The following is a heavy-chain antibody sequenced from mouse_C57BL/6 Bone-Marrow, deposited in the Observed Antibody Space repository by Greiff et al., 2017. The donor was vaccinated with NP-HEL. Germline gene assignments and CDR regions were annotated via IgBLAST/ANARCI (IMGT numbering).Heavy chain of an antibody. Sequence: VQLQQPGAELVRPGSSVKLSCKASGYTFTSYWMDWVKQRPGQGLEWIGNIYPSDSETHYNQKFKDKATLTVDKSSSTAYMQLSSLTSEVSAVYYCARDSSGFDYWGQGTTLTVSS. CDR2: IYPSDSET. J-gene: IGHJ2*01. V-gene: IGHV1-61*01. CDR1: GYTFTSYW. CDR3: ARDSSGFDY. D-gene: IGHD3-2*02.